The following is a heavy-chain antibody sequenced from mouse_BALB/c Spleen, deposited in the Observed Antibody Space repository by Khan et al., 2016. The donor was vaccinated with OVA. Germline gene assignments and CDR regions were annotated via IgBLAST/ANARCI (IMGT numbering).Heavy chain of an antibody. CDR2: INPSTGYT. J-gene: IGHJ4*01. V-gene: IGHV1-7*01. Sequence: QVQLQQSGAELAKPGASVKMSCKASGYTFTSYWMHWVKQRPGQGLEWIGYINPSTGYTEYNQKFKDKATLTADKSSSTAYMQLSSLTSEDSAVYDSASYYGSSYAKDYWGQGTSVTVSS. D-gene: IGHD1-1*01. CDR3: ASYYGSSYAKDY. CDR1: GYTFTSYW.